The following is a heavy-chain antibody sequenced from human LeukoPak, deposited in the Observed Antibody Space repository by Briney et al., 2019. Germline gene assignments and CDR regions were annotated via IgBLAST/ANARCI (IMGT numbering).Heavy chain of an antibody. D-gene: IGHD6-19*01. CDR3: ARGTAVPGSKTDQYYFDY. CDR2: IYHSGST. CDR1: GYSISSGYY. Sequence: PSETLSLTCTVSGYSISSGYYWGWIRQPPGKGLEWIGNIYHSGSTYYNPSLKSRVTISVDTSKNQFSLRLSSVTAADTAVYYCARGTAVPGSKTDQYYFDYWGQGTLVTVSS. J-gene: IGHJ4*02. V-gene: IGHV4-38-2*02.